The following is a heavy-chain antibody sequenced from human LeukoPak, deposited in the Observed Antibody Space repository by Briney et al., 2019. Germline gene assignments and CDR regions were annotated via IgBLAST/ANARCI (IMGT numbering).Heavy chain of an antibody. CDR3: ARPMELLWFGELTGGGNNWFDP. CDR2: ISAYNGNT. D-gene: IGHD3-10*01. V-gene: IGHV1-18*01. CDR1: GYTFTSYG. Sequence: GASVKVSCKASGYTFTSYGISWVRQAPGQGLEWMGWISAYNGNTNYAQKLQGRVTMTTDTSTSTAYMELRSLRSDDTAVYYSARPMELLWFGELTGGGNNWFDPWGQGTLVTVSS. J-gene: IGHJ5*02.